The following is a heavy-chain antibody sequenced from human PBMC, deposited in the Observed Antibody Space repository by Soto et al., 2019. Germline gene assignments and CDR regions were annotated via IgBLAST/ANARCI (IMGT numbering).Heavy chain of an antibody. D-gene: IGHD2-2*01. CDR3: ASPRQGCSSTSCYPPNYGMDV. CDR1: GFTVSSNY. Sequence: GGSLRLSCAASGFTVSSNYMSGVRQAPGKWLEWVSVIYSGGSTYYADSVKGRFTISRDNSKNTLYLQMKSLRAEDTAVYYRASPRQGCSSTSCYPPNYGMDVWGQGTTVTVSS. V-gene: IGHV3-53*01. CDR2: IYSGGST. J-gene: IGHJ6*02.